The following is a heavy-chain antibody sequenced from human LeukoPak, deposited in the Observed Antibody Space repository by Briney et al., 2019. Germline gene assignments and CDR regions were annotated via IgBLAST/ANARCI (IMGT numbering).Heavy chain of an antibody. D-gene: IGHD5-18*01. J-gene: IGHJ4*02. Sequence: SETLSLTCTVSGGSITSNSYSWGWIRQPPGKGLQWIVTLNHAGTNYYNPSLKSRVTMPVDRSKNQFSLKLTSVTATDTAVYYCARLRGGVQLWGDWGQGTLVTVSS. CDR3: ARLRGGVQLWGD. V-gene: IGHV4-39*01. CDR1: GGSITSNSYS. CDR2: LNHAGTN.